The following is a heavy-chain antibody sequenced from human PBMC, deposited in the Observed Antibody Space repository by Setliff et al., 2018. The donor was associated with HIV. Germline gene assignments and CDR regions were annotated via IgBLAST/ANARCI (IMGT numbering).Heavy chain of an antibody. CDR3: ARGHCSGTNRYGVDYYGMDV. D-gene: IGHD2-2*01. J-gene: IGHJ6*02. Sequence: PSETLSLTCTVSGSFISSGYFWGWIRQSPGKGLEWIGYVHHSGSTKYNASLRSRVTMSVDTSKNLFSLTLRSVTAADTAVYYCARGHCSGTNRYGVDYYGMDVWGQGTTVTVSS. CDR1: GSFISSGYF. CDR2: VHHSGST. V-gene: IGHV4-38-2*02.